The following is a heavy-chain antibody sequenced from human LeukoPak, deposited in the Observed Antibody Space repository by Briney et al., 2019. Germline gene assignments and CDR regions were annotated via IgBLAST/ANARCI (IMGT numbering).Heavy chain of an antibody. CDR3: ARIGYSSGWSHFDY. V-gene: IGHV1-2*02. D-gene: IGHD6-19*01. CDR1: GYTFTGYY. CDR2: INPNSGGT. J-gene: IGHJ4*02. Sequence: ASVKVSCKASGYTFTGYYMHWVRQPPGQGLEWMGWINPNSGGTNYAQKFQGRVTMTRDTSISTAYMELSRMRSDDTAVYYCARIGYSSGWSHFDYWGQGTLVTVSS.